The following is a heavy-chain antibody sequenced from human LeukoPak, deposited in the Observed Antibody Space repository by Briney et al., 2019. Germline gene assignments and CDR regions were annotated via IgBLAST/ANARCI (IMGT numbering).Heavy chain of an antibody. D-gene: IGHD3-3*01. Sequence: SETLSLTCAVSGGSISSGGYSWSWIRQPPGKGLEWIGYIYHSGSTYYNPSLKSRVTISVDRSKNQFSLKLSSVTAADTAVYYCARGGGTIFGVVTTHFDYWGQGTLVTVSS. CDR3: ARGGGTIFGVVTTHFDY. V-gene: IGHV4-30-2*01. CDR2: IYHSGST. CDR1: GGSISSGGYS. J-gene: IGHJ4*02.